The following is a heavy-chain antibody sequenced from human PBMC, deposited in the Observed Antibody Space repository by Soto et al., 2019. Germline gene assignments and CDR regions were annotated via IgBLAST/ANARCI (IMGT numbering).Heavy chain of an antibody. CDR2: ISAYNGNT. V-gene: IGHV1-18*01. CDR3: ARVPTLLVQYYYYYGMDV. Sequence: VKVSCKASGYTFTSYAMHWVRQAPGQRLEWMGWISAYNGNTNYAQKLQGRVTMTTDTSTSTAYMELRSLRSDDTAVYYCARVPTLLVQYYYYYGMDVWGQGTTVTVSS. J-gene: IGHJ6*02. D-gene: IGHD1-1*01. CDR1: GYTFTSYA.